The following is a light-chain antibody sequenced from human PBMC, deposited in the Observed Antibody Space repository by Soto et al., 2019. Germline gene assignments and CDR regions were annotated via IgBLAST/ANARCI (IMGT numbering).Light chain of an antibody. CDR1: QSISSW. Sequence: DIQMTQSPSTLSASVGDRVTITCRASQSISSWLAWYQQKPGKAPKLLIYDASSLESGVSSRFSGSGSGTEFTLTISSLQPDDFATYYCQQYNSYSGTFGQGTKVDIK. V-gene: IGKV1-5*01. CDR2: DAS. J-gene: IGKJ1*01. CDR3: QQYNSYSGT.